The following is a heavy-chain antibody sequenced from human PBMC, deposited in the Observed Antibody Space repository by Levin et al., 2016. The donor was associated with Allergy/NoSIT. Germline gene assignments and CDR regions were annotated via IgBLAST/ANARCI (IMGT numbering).Heavy chain of an antibody. CDR1: GFTFSSYA. Sequence: GESLKISCAASGFTFSSYAMHWVRQAPGKGLEWVAVISYDGSNKYYADSVKGRFTISRDNSKNTLYLQMNSLRAEDTAVYYCARARSSSWYGPTQVDYWGQGTLVTVSS. D-gene: IGHD6-13*01. V-gene: IGHV3-30*04. CDR2: ISYDGSNK. J-gene: IGHJ4*02. CDR3: ARARSSSWYGPTQVDY.